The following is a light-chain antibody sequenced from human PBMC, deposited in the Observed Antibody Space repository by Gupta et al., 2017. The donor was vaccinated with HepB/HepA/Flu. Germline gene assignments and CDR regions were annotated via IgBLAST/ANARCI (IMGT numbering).Light chain of an antibody. CDR3: QVWDTRTDHPVV. Sequence: SYILTQPPSVSVAPGRTARITCGGNNIGTKSVHWYQQRPGQAPLVVIYEDTNRPSGIPERISGSNSWNTATLTISRVEAGDEADYYCQVWDTRTDHPVVFGGGTKLTV. CDR1: NIGTKS. CDR2: EDT. J-gene: IGLJ2*01. V-gene: IGLV3-21*03.